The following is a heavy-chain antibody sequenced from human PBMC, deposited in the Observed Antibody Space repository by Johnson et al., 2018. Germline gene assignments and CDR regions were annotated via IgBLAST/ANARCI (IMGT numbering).Heavy chain of an antibody. Sequence: VQLVQAGGGLVQPGGSLRLSCAASGFTFSNYAMSWVRPTPGKGLEWVSAISSSGGSTHDADSVKGRFTISRDNSKNTLYLQMNGLRAEETAFYYCAKGGLGSGFYYDSSGPTYRGQGTLVIVSS. D-gene: IGHD3-22*01. CDR1: GFTFSNYA. CDR3: AKGGLGSGFYYDSSGPTY. CDR2: ISSSGGST. J-gene: IGHJ4*02. V-gene: IGHV3-23*04.